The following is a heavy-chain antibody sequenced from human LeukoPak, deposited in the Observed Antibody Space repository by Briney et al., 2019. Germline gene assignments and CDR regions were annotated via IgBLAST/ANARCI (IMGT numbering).Heavy chain of an antibody. D-gene: IGHD3-9*01. V-gene: IGHV3-30*18. J-gene: IGHJ4*02. CDR2: ISYDGSNK. CDR1: GFTFSSYG. CDR3: ANKRGLSGYFVY. Sequence: PGRSLRLSCAASGFTFSSYGMHWVRQPPGKGLEWVAVISYDGSNKYYADSVKGRFTISRDNSKNTLYLQMNSLRAEDTAVYYCANKRGLSGYFVYWGQGTLVTVSS.